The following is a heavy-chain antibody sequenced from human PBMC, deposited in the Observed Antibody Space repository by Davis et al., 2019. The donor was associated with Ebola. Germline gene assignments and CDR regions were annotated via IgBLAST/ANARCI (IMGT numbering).Heavy chain of an antibody. CDR1: AYTFTNYG. CDR3: ARDEQQIRPAFDI. Sequence: ASVKVSCKASAYTFTNYGLSWVRQAPGQGLEWMGWISGYDGDTVFAQKFQDRVTMTTGTSTSTAYMELRILRSDDTAVYYCARDEQQIRPAFDIWGQGTEVTVSS. D-gene: IGHD6-13*01. CDR2: ISGYDGDT. J-gene: IGHJ3*02. V-gene: IGHV1-18*01.